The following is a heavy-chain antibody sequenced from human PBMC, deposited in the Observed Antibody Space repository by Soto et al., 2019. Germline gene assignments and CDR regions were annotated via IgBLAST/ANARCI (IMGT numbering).Heavy chain of an antibody. CDR3: AHCGDYRTAFGI. J-gene: IGHJ3*02. D-gene: IGHD4-17*01. V-gene: IGHV2-5*02. CDR1: GFSLSTSGVG. CDR2: IYWDDDK. Sequence: QITLKESGPPLVKPTQTLTLTCTFSGFSLSTSGVGVGWLRQPPGKALEWLALIYWDDDKRYSPSLKSRLTITKDTSKNQVVLTMTNMDPVDTGTYYCAHCGDYRTAFGIWGQGTMVTVSS.